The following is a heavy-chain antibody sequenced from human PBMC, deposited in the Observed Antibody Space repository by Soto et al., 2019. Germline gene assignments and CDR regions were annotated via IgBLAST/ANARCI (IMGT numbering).Heavy chain of an antibody. D-gene: IGHD4-4*01. V-gene: IGHV2-5*02. CDR1: GFSLSTTRVG. CDR3: AHIDYSSTLDY. J-gene: IGHJ4*02. CDR2: IYWDDDK. Sequence: QITLEESGPTLVKPTQTLTLTCTFSGFSLSTTRVGVGWIRQPPGKALEWLALIYWDDDKRYSPSLKSRLTITKDTAKNQVVLTMTNMDPVDTATYYCAHIDYSSTLDYWGQGTLVTVSS.